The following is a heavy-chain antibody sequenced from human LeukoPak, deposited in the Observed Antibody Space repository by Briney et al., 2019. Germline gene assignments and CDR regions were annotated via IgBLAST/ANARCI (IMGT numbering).Heavy chain of an antibody. CDR1: GFTLSSYE. Sequence: PGGSLRLSCAASGFTLSSYEINWVRQAPGKGLEWVSYISSSGGTIYYADSVKGRFTISRDNAKNSLYLQMNSLRAEDTAVYYCARVRSSLERVDYWGQGTLVTVSA. V-gene: IGHV3-48*03. CDR3: ARVRSSLERVDY. CDR2: ISSSGGTI. D-gene: IGHD1-1*01. J-gene: IGHJ4*02.